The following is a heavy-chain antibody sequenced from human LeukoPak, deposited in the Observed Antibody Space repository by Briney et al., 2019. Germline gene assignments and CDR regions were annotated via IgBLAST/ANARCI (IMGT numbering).Heavy chain of an antibody. CDR3: AKYCTGGSCYRGLDV. V-gene: IGHV3-23*01. CDR1: GFTLSAYG. D-gene: IGHD2-15*01. Sequence: GGSLRLSCSASGFTLSAYGMNWVRQAPGKGLGWVSAITSTTFYADSVKGRFTISRDNSKNTLYLQINSLRAEDTAIYYCAKYCTGGSCYRGLDVWGQGTTVTVSS. CDR2: ITSTT. J-gene: IGHJ6*02.